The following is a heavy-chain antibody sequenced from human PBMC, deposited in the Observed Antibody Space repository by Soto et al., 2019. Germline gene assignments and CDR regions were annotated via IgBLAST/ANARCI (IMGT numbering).Heavy chain of an antibody. V-gene: IGHV4-59*08. CDR3: SRLSGFYQSLDP. J-gene: IGHJ5*02. D-gene: IGHD3-22*01. Sequence: SSETLSLTCSISGGSLSGYYWTWTRQPPGKGLKWIGYIYYAGITTYNPSLKNRVTISFDTPKNHFSLKMDSVTAAVTAVYYCSRLSGFYQSLDPWGQRVLVTVSS. CDR2: IYYAGIT. CDR1: GGSLSGYY.